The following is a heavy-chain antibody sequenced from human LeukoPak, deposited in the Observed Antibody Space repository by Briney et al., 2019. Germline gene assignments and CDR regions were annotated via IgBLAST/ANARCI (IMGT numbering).Heavy chain of an antibody. J-gene: IGHJ5*02. Sequence: PGGSLRLSCAASGFTFRNFAMSWVCQAPGKGLGWVSGLSHGGTRTFYAASVKGRFTISRDDSNSTLFLQMDNLRVEDTATYYCAKDIELFMSWGQGTLVIVS. V-gene: IGHV3-23*01. CDR1: GFTFRNFA. D-gene: IGHD1-26*01. CDR3: AKDIELFMS. CDR2: LSHGGTRT.